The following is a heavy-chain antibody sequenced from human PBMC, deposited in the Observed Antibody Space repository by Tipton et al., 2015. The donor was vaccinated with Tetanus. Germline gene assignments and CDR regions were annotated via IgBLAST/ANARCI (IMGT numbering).Heavy chain of an antibody. D-gene: IGHD3-3*01. Sequence: QSGPEVKKPGASVKVSCKASGYTFKTYGISWVRQAPGQGLEWMGWISAYTGNTNYAQKFQGRVTMTTDTSSSTVHMELRSLRSDDTAVYYCAGDVTIFGEMTFESWGQGTLVAVSS. CDR1: GYTFKTYG. CDR2: ISAYTGNT. J-gene: IGHJ5*01. CDR3: AGDVTIFGEMTFES. V-gene: IGHV1-18*01.